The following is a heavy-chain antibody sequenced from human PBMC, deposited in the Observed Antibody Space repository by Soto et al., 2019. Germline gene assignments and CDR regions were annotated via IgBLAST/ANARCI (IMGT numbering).Heavy chain of an antibody. CDR2: IIPILGIA. J-gene: IGHJ4*02. D-gene: IGHD3-16*01. V-gene: IGHV1-69*02. CDR3: ARQGYDYVWGTKGSYFDY. Sequence: ASVKVSCKASGGTFSSYTISWVRQAPGQGLEWMGRIIPILGIANYAQKFQGRVTITADKSTSTAYMELSSLRSEDTAVYYCARQGYDYVWGTKGSYFDYWGQGTLVTVSS. CDR1: GGTFSSYT.